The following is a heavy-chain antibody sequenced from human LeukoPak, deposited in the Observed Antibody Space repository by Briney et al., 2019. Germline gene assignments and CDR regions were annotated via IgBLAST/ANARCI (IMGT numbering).Heavy chain of an antibody. CDR3: AKAPSDSSGYWDYFDY. Sequence: QAGGSLRLSCAASGFTFSSYGMHWVRQAPGKGLEWVAVIWYDGNNKYYADSVKGRFTISKDNSKNTLYLQMNSLRAEDTAVYYCAKAPSDSSGYWDYFDYWGQGTLVTVSS. CDR2: IWYDGNNK. CDR1: GFTFSSYG. D-gene: IGHD3-22*01. V-gene: IGHV3-33*06. J-gene: IGHJ4*02.